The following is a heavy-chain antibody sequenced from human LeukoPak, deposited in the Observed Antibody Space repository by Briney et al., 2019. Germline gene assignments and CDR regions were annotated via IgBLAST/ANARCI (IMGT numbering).Heavy chain of an antibody. D-gene: IGHD2-15*01. CDR1: GFTFSDYY. Sequence: GWSLRLSCAASGFTFSDYYMSWIRQAPGKGLEWVSYISSSGSTIYYADSVKGRFTISRDNAKNSLYLQMNSLRAEDTAVYYCARDRRVYCSGGSCYSSDFDYWGQGTLVTVSS. J-gene: IGHJ4*02. V-gene: IGHV3-11*01. CDR3: ARDRRVYCSGGSCYSSDFDY. CDR2: ISSSGSTI.